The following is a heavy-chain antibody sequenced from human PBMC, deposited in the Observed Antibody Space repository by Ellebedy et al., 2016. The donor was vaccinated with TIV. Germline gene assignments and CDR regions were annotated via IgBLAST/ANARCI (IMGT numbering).Heavy chain of an antibody. J-gene: IGHJ4*02. V-gene: IGHV3-21*01. Sequence: PGGSLRLSCAASGFTFSDHSFNWVRQAPGKGLEWVSSISSSSAYIYYADSLKGRFTISRGNAKNSLYLQMNSLRAEDTAVYYCAREGGQGSSSLDYFDYWGQGTPVTVSS. D-gene: IGHD6-6*01. CDR2: ISSSSAYI. CDR1: GFTFSDHS. CDR3: AREGGQGSSSLDYFDY.